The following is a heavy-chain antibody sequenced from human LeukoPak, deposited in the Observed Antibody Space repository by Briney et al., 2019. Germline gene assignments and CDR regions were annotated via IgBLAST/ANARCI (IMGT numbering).Heavy chain of an antibody. CDR1: GVTLSNVW. CDR2: IRRKSEGGTT. Sequence: PGGSLRLSCAASGVTLSNVWMSWVRQAPGKGPEWVGRIRRKSEGGTTDYAAPVKGRFAISRDDSKNTLYLQMNSLKTEDTGVYYCCTGRHYCGSWGQGTLVTVSS. CDR3: CTGRHYCGS. V-gene: IGHV3-15*01. J-gene: IGHJ4*02. D-gene: IGHD2-21*01.